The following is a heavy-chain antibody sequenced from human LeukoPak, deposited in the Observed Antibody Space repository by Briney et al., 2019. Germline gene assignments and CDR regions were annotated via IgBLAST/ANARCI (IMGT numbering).Heavy chain of an antibody. CDR3: ARDLETYYYDSSGYYPLY. D-gene: IGHD3-22*01. CDR2: INPNSGGT. V-gene: IGHV1-2*02. J-gene: IGHJ4*02. Sequence: ASVKVSCTASGYTFTGYYMHWVRQAPGQGLEWMGWINPNSGGTNYAQKFQGGVTMTRDTSISTAYMELSRLRSEDTAVYYCARDLETYYYDSSGYYPLYWGQGTLVTVSS. CDR1: GYTFTGYY.